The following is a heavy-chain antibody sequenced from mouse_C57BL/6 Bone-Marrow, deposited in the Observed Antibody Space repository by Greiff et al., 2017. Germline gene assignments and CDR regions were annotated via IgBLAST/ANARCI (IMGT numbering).Heavy chain of an antibody. D-gene: IGHD1-1*01. CDR1: GYTFTSYW. Sequence: VQLQQPGAELVRPGSSVKLSCKASGYTFTSYWMHWVKQRPIQGLEWIGNIDPSDSETHYNQKFKDKATLTVDKSSSTAYMQLSSLTSEDSAVYYCARPPYYYGSSNWYFDVWGTGTTVTVSS. J-gene: IGHJ1*03. V-gene: IGHV1-52*01. CDR3: ARPPYYYGSSNWYFDV. CDR2: IDPSDSET.